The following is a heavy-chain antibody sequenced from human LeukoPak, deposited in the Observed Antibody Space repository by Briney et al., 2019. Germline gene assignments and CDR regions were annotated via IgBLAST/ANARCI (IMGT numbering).Heavy chain of an antibody. CDR2: INPSGGST. Sequence: ASVKVSCKASGYTFTSYYMHWVRQAPGQGLEWMGIINPSGGSTSYAQKFQGRVTMTRDTSTSTVYMELSSLRSEDTAVYYCARDITMVRGVIINYFDYWGQGTLVTVSS. V-gene: IGHV1-46*01. D-gene: IGHD3-10*01. CDR1: GYTFTSYY. J-gene: IGHJ4*02. CDR3: ARDITMVRGVIINYFDY.